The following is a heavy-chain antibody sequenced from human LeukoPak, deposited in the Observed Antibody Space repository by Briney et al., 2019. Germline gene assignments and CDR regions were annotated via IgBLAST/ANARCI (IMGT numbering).Heavy chain of an antibody. Sequence: GGSLRLSCAASGFTFSSYSMNWVRQAPGKGLEWVSYISSSSSTIYYADSVKGRFTISRDNAKNSLYLQMNSLRAEDTAVYYCARDRHMYYYDSSGYSYRDYWGQGTLVTVSS. CDR2: ISSSSSTI. CDR3: ARDRHMYYYDSSGYSYRDY. D-gene: IGHD3-22*01. J-gene: IGHJ4*02. CDR1: GFTFSSYS. V-gene: IGHV3-48*01.